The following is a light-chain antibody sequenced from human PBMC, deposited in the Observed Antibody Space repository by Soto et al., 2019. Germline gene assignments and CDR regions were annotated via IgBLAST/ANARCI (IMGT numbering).Light chain of an antibody. Sequence: QSVLTQPPSASSTPRQTVTISCSGSTSNIGTFYVYWYQHLPGTAPKLLIYLGDQRASGVSDRFPGSKSGTSASLAINGLRSDDEADYYCAAWDDNLNAYVFGSGTKVTVL. J-gene: IGLJ1*01. CDR2: LGD. V-gene: IGLV1-47*02. CDR3: AAWDDNLNAYV. CDR1: TSNIGTFY.